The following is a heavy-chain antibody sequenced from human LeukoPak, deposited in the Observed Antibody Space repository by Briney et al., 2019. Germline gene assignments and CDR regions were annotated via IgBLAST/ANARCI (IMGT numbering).Heavy chain of an antibody. CDR2: ISYSGST. Sequence: SETLSLTCTVSGGSISSSAYYWGWIRQPPGKGLEWFGSISYSGSTYYNPSLKSRVTISADTSKNQFSLNLTSVTAADTAVYYCASQRGYNYGYADYWGQGTLVTVSS. V-gene: IGHV4-39*01. J-gene: IGHJ4*02. CDR1: GGSISSSAYY. CDR3: ASQRGYNYGYADY. D-gene: IGHD5-18*01.